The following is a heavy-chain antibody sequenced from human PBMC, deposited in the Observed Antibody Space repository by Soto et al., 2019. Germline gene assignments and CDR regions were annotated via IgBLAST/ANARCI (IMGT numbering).Heavy chain of an antibody. J-gene: IGHJ3*02. D-gene: IGHD3-10*01. CDR2: IDPSDSYT. CDR1: GYSFSRYW. V-gene: IGHV5-10-1*01. CDR3: ASQEILWFGELSPRAFDI. Sequence: GESLKISCKGSGYSFSRYWIGWVRQMPGKGLEWMGRIDPSDSYTNYSPSFQGHVTISADKSISTAYLQWSSLKASDTAMYYCASQEILWFGELSPRAFDIWGQGTMVTVSS.